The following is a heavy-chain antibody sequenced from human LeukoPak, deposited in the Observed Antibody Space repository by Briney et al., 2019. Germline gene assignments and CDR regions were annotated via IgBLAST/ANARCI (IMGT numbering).Heavy chain of an antibody. CDR3: AKDIWDYDFWSGYWAYFDY. J-gene: IGHJ4*02. V-gene: IGHV3-23*01. D-gene: IGHD3-3*01. Sequence: GGSLRLSCAASGFNFANHAMSWVRQTPGKGLEWVSAISGGGDITYYADSVTGRFTISRDNSKNTLYLQMNSLRAEDTAVYYCAKDIWDYDFWSGYWAYFDYWGQGTLVTVSS. CDR2: ISGGGDIT. CDR1: GFNFANHA.